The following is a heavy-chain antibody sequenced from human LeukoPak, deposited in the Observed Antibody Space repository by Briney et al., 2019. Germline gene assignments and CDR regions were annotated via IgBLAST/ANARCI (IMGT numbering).Heavy chain of an antibody. V-gene: IGHV5-51*01. CDR3: ARSKIDYGDPSDY. CDR1: GYSSGDSFSDFW. CDR2: IYPGDSDT. Sequence: GESLKISCKGSGYSSGDSFSDFWIGWVRQMPGKGLEWMGIIYPGDSDTRYSPSFQGQVTISADKSISTAYLQWSSLKASDTAMYYCARSKIDYGDPSDYWGQGTLVTVSS. D-gene: IGHD4-17*01. J-gene: IGHJ4*02.